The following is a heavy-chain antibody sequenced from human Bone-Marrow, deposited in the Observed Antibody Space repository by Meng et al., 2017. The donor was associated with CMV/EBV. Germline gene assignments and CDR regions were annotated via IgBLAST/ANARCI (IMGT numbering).Heavy chain of an antibody. CDR2: INPNSGGT. V-gene: IGHV1-2*02. Sequence: ASVKVSCKASGYTFTGYYMHWVRQAPGQGLEWMGWINPNSGGTNYAQKFQGRVTMTRDTSISTAYMELSRLRSDDTAVYYCARPPSRTGTTMWFDPWGQGTLVTVSS. J-gene: IGHJ5*02. CDR3: ARPPSRTGTTMWFDP. D-gene: IGHD1-7*01. CDR1: GYTFTGYY.